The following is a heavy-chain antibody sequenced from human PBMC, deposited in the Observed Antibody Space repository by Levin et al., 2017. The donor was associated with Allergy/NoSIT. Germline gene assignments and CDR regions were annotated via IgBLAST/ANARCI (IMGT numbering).Heavy chain of an antibody. CDR2: ISYDGSNK. D-gene: IGHD6-19*01. J-gene: IGHJ4*02. CDR1: GFTFSSYG. CDR3: AKTPYSSGWERFDY. V-gene: IGHV3-30*18. Sequence: GGSLRLSCAASGFTFSSYGMHWVRQAPGKGLEWVAVISYDGSNKYYADSVKGRFTISRDNSKNTLYLQMNSLRAEDTAVYYCAKTPYSSGWERFDYWGQGTLVTVSS.